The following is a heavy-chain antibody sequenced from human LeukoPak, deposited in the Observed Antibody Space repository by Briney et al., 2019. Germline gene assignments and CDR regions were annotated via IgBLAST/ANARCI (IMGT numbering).Heavy chain of an antibody. CDR3: ARDLAAKT. CDR1: GCTFSSYA. Sequence: GGSLRLSCAVSGCTFSSYAMHWVRQAPGKGLEWVAVISYDGSNKYYADSVKGRFTISRDNSKNTLYLQMNSLRAEDTAVYYCARDLAAKTWGQGTLVTVSS. CDR2: ISYDGSNK. J-gene: IGHJ5*02. V-gene: IGHV3-30-3*01.